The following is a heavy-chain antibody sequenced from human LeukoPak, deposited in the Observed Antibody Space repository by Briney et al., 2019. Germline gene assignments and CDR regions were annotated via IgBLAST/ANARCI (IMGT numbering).Heavy chain of an antibody. Sequence: EASVKVSCKASGYTFTSYGISWVRQAPGQGLEWMGWISAYNGNTNYAQKLQGRVTMTTDTSTSTAYMELRSLRSDDTAVYYCARAQGSPSFYYYASSGPYDYWGQGTLVTVSS. CDR3: ARAQGSPSFYYYASSGPYDY. V-gene: IGHV1-18*01. CDR1: GYTFTSYG. CDR2: ISAYNGNT. D-gene: IGHD3-22*01. J-gene: IGHJ4*02.